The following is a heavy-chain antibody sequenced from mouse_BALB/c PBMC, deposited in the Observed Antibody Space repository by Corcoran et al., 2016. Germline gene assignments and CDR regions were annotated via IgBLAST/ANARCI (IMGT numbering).Heavy chain of an antibody. CDR3: ARRDYFGSSPFDY. V-gene: IGHV1-18*01. Sequence: EVLLQQSGPELVKPGASVKIPCKASGYTFTDYNLDWVKQSHGKSLEWIGDINPNNGGTIFNQKFKGKATLTVDKSSSTAYMELRSLTSEDTAVYYCARRDYFGSSPFDYWGQGTTLTGSS. CDR1: GYTFTDYN. CDR2: INPNNGGT. J-gene: IGHJ2*01. D-gene: IGHD1-1*01.